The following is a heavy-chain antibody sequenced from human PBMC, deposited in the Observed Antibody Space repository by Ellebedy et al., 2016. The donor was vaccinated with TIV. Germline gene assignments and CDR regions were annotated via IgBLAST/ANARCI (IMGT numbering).Heavy chain of an antibody. Sequence: GESLKISCAASGFPVRSFAISWVRQAPGKGLEWVSGISASGGWIHYTESVKGRFTISRDNSKNTVYLHMNSLRPEDTAVYSCAKGSNQVAAACFDLWGQGTLVTVSS. CDR1: GFPVRSFA. J-gene: IGHJ5*02. CDR3: AKGSNQVAAACFDL. D-gene: IGHD2-2*01. CDR2: ISASGGWI. V-gene: IGHV3-23*01.